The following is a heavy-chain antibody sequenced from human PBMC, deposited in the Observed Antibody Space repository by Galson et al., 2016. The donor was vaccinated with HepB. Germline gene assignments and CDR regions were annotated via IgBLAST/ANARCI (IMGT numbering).Heavy chain of an antibody. CDR1: GYTFTAYG. D-gene: IGHD6-19*01. CDR3: ARGVALSVLYYFDY. V-gene: IGHV1-18*01. J-gene: IGHJ4*02. Sequence: SVKVSCKASGYTFTAYGITWVRQAPGQGLEWMGWISGHNGNTNYAQKFQGRVTMTTDTSTNTAYLELRILKSDDSAVYYCARGVALSVLYYFDYWGQGTLVTVSS. CDR2: ISGHNGNT.